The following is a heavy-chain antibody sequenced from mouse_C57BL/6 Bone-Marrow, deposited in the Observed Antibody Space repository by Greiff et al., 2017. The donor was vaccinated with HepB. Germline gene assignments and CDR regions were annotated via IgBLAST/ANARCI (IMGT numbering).Heavy chain of an antibody. CDR1: GFTFSSYA. Sequence: VQRVESGGGLVKPGGSLKLSCAASGFTFSSYAMSWVRQTPEKRLEWVATISDGGSYTYYPDNVKGRFTISRDNAKNNLYLQMSHLKSEDTAMYYCARYTIVTTHWYFDVWGTGTTVTVSS. V-gene: IGHV5-4*01. D-gene: IGHD2-5*01. CDR3: ARYTIVTTHWYFDV. CDR2: ISDGGSYT. J-gene: IGHJ1*03.